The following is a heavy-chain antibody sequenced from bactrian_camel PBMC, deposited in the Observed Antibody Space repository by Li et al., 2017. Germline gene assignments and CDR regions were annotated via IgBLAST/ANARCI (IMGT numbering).Heavy chain of an antibody. V-gene: IGHV3S1*01. Sequence: HVQLVESGGGSAQAGGSLRLTCGVSRLRSSGNCMAWFRQVSEKTREGVAALYTDDGSTYYAAPVEGRFSISQDEASKSLYLQMDNLRPEDSGTYYCALMPQTTPACPLVGWRVYDHWGQGTQVTVS. D-gene: IGHD7*01. CDR2: LYTDDGST. CDR1: RLRSSGNC. CDR3: ALMPQTTPACPLVGWRVYDH. J-gene: IGHJ4*01.